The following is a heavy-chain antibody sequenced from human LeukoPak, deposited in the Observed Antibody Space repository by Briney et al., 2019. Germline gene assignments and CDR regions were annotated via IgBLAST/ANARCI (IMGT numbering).Heavy chain of an antibody. CDR3: ARKMGRKYYYDSSFDY. CDR2: ISSSGSTI. V-gene: IGHV3-48*04. Sequence: GSLRLSCAASGFTFSSYSMNWVRQAPGKGLEWVSYISSSGSTIYYADSVKGRFTISRDNAKNSLYLQMNSLRAEDTAVYYCARKMGRKYYYDSSFDYWGQGTLVTVSS. J-gene: IGHJ4*02. CDR1: GFTFSSYS. D-gene: IGHD3-22*01.